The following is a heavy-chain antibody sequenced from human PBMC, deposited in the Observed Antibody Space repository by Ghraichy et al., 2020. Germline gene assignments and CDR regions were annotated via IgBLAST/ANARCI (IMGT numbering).Heavy chain of an antibody. D-gene: IGHD3-22*01. CDR1: GFTFSSYA. J-gene: IGHJ4*02. Sequence: GGSLRLSCAASGFTFSSYAMSWVRQAPGKGLEWVSAISGSGGSTYYADSVKGRFTISRDNSKNTLYLQMNSLRAEDTAVYYCAKGPLYDSSGYSRTETHPKRKGPFVNWGQGTLVTVSS. CDR3: AKGPLYDSSGYSRTETHPKRKGPFVN. CDR2: ISGSGGST. V-gene: IGHV3-23*01.